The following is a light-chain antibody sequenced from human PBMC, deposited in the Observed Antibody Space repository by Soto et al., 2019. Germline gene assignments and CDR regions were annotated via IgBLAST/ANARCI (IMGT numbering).Light chain of an antibody. CDR1: SSDVGGYNY. Sequence: QSVLTQPASVSGSPGQSITISCTGTSSDVGGYNYVSWYQQHPGKAPKLMIYEVSNRPSGVSNRFSGSKSGNTASLTISGLQAEDEADYYCSSYALGSTLVFGGGTKVTVL. CDR3: SSYALGSTLV. V-gene: IGLV2-14*01. CDR2: EVS. J-gene: IGLJ2*01.